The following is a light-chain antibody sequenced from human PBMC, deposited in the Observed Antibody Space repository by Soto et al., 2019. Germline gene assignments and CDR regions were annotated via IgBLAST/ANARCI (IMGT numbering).Light chain of an antibody. CDR1: ISDIGDYNY. J-gene: IGLJ2*01. Sequence: QSALTQPASVSGSPGQSITISCTGTISDIGDYNYVSWYQQHPGKAPKLMIYDVSNRPSGVSNRFSGSKSGYTASLTISGLQTEDEADYYCSSYRSSSPLVVFGGGTKLTVL. CDR3: SSYRSSSPLVV. V-gene: IGLV2-14*03. CDR2: DVS.